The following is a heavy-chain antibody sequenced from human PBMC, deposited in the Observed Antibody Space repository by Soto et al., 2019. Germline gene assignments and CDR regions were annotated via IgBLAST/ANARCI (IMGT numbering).Heavy chain of an antibody. CDR2: INHSGST. Sequence: ETLSLTCAVYGGSFSCYYWIWIRQPPGKGLEWIGEINHSGSTNYSPSLQGQVTISADKSISTAYLQWSSLKASDTATYYCARRGPPTEWALDYWGQGTLVTVSS. CDR3: ARRGPPTEWALDY. D-gene: IGHD3-3*01. CDR1: GGSFSCYY. J-gene: IGHJ4*02. V-gene: IGHV4-34*01.